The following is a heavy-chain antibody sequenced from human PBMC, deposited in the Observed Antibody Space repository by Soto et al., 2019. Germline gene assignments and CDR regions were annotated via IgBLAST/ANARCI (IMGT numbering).Heavy chain of an antibody. CDR3: TTDRYYYGSGSYFEEGGDYYGMDV. Sequence: EVQLVESGGGLVKPGGSLRLSCAASGFTFSNAWMSWVRQAPGKGLEWVGRIKSKTDGGTTDYAAPVKGRFTISRDDSKNTLYLQMNSLKTEDTAVYYCTTDRYYYGSGSYFEEGGDYYGMDVWGQGTTVTVSS. CDR2: IKSKTDGGTT. CDR1: GFTFSNAW. D-gene: IGHD3-10*01. V-gene: IGHV3-15*01. J-gene: IGHJ6*02.